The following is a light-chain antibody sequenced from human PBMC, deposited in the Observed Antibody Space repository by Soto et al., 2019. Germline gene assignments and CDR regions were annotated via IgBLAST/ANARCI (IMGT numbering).Light chain of an antibody. Sequence: QSVLTQPASVSGSPGQSITISCTGTGSDVGRYNLVAWYQQNPGKVPKLIVYEDMKRPSGVSNRFSGSKSYNTASLTISGLQAEDEADYYCCTYAGSGTWVFGGGTKLTVL. CDR3: CTYAGSGTWV. CDR2: EDM. J-gene: IGLJ3*02. CDR1: GSDVGRYNL. V-gene: IGLV2-23*01.